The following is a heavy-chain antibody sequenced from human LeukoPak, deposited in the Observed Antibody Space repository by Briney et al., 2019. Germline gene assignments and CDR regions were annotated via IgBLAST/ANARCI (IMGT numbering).Heavy chain of an antibody. CDR1: GFSFGSEA. J-gene: IGHJ4*02. CDR2: ISPGGGTT. CDR3: AKSRSGSANWALRIFDN. D-gene: IGHD3-10*01. Sequence: GGSLRLSCVVSGFSFGSEAMSWVRQAPGRGLEWVSSISPGGGTTYYADSVKGRFTISRDNSKNTLYVQMNSLRAEDTAVYYCAKSRSGSANWALRIFDNWGQGTLVTVSS. V-gene: IGHV3-23*01.